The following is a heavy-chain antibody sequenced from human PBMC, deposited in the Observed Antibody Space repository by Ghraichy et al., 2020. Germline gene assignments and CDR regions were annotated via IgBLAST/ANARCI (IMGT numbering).Heavy chain of an antibody. CDR2: ISGSGGST. J-gene: IGHJ4*02. V-gene: IGHV3-23*01. CDR1: GFTFSSYA. Sequence: GESLNISCAASGFTFSSYAMSWVRQAPGKGLEWVSAISGSGGSTYYADSVKGRFTISRDNSKNTLYLQMNSLRAEDTAVYYCAKDKGSSGYYGYYFDYWGQGTLVTVSS. CDR3: AKDKGSSGYYGYYFDY. D-gene: IGHD3-22*01.